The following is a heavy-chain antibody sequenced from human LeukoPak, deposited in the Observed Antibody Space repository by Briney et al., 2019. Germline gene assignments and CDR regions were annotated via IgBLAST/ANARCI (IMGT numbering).Heavy chain of an antibody. CDR2: IYPGDSDT. CDR1: GYSFTSYW. CDR3: ARSTYDSSGYIAFDI. D-gene: IGHD3-22*01. Sequence: GESLKISCKGSGYSFTSYWIGWVRQMPGKGLGWMGIIYPGDSDTRYSPSFQGQVTISADKSISTAYLQWSSLKASDTAMYYCARSTYDSSGYIAFDIWGQGTMVTVSS. V-gene: IGHV5-51*01. J-gene: IGHJ3*02.